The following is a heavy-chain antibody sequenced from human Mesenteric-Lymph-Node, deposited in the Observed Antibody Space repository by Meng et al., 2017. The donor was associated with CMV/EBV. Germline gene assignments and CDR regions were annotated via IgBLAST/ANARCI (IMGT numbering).Heavy chain of an antibody. Sequence: GESLKISCAASGFTFRSYAMSWVRQAPGQGLEWVSGISGSGDNTYYADSVKGRFTISRDNSKNTLYLQMNSLRAEDTAVYYCAREPHYCSSTSCYGMDAFDIWGQGTMVTVSS. J-gene: IGHJ3*02. CDR1: GFTFRSYA. CDR3: AREPHYCSSTSCYGMDAFDI. V-gene: IGHV3-23*01. CDR2: ISGSGDNT. D-gene: IGHD2-2*01.